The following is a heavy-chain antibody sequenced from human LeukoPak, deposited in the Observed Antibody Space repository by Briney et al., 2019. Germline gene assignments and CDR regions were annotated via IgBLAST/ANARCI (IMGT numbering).Heavy chain of an antibody. Sequence: GASVKVSCKASGGTFSSYAISWVRQAPGQGLEWMGGIIPILGTANYAQKFQGRVTITTDESTSTAYMELSSLRSEDTAVYYCARASEYSSSSGLLDYWGQGTLVTVSS. D-gene: IGHD6-6*01. CDR3: ARASEYSSSSGLLDY. CDR2: IIPILGTA. J-gene: IGHJ4*02. CDR1: GGTFSSYA. V-gene: IGHV1-69*05.